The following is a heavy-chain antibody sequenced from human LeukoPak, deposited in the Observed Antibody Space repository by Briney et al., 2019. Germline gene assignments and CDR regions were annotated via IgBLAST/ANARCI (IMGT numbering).Heavy chain of an antibody. CDR1: GFTFSGSA. CDR3: TSTLGYSSGGSCCPQH. J-gene: IGHJ1*01. Sequence: AGGSLRLSCAASGFTFSGSAMHWVRQASGKGLEWVGRIRSKANSYATAYAASVKGRFTISRDDSKNTAYLQMNSLKTEDTAVYYCTSTLGYSSGGSCCPQHWGQGTLVTDSS. V-gene: IGHV3-73*01. CDR2: IRSKANSYAT. D-gene: IGHD2-15*01.